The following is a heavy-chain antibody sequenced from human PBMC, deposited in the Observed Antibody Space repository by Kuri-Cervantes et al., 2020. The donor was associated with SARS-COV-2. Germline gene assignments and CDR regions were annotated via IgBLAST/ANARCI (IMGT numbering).Heavy chain of an antibody. CDR1: GFTFSSYA. Sequence: GESLKISCAASGFTFSSYAMGWVRQAPGKGLEWVSAISGSGGSTYYADSVKGRFTISRDNSKNTLYLQMNSLRAEDTAVYYCARDSDPYCSSTSCGDGMDVWGQGTTVTVSS. CDR2: ISGSGGST. V-gene: IGHV3-23*01. J-gene: IGHJ6*02. D-gene: IGHD2-2*01. CDR3: ARDSDPYCSSTSCGDGMDV.